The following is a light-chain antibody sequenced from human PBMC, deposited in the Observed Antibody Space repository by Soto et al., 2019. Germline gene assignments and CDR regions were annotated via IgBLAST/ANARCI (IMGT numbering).Light chain of an antibody. CDR3: SSYTRISTYV. CDR1: SSDVGGYNF. J-gene: IGLJ1*01. V-gene: IGLV2-14*01. CDR2: DVT. Sequence: QSALTQPASVSGSPGQSITISCTGTSSDVGGYNFVSWYQQHPDKAPKLMIYDVTNRPSGVSNRFSGSKSGNTASLTISGLQAEDEADYYCSSYTRISTYVFGPGTKLTVL.